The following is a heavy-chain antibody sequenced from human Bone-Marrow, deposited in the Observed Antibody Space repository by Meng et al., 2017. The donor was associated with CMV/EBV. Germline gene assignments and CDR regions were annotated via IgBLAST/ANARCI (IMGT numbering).Heavy chain of an antibody. D-gene: IGHD3-3*01. V-gene: IGHV3-74*01. J-gene: IGHJ5*02. CDR2: INGDGSGT. CDR1: GFTFSTHW. Sequence: GESLKISCAASGFTFSTHWMHWVRQAPGKGLVWVSWINGDGSGTRYADSVKGRFTISRDNAKNTLYLQMNSLRAEDTAVYYCAREITISGFDPWGQGTLVTVSS. CDR3: AREITISGFDP.